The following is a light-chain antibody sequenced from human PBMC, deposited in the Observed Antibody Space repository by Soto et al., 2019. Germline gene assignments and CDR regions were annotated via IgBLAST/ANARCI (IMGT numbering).Light chain of an antibody. V-gene: IGLV2-14*01. CDR2: DVS. Sequence: QSVLTQPASVSGSPGQSITISCTGTSSDVGAYSYVSWYQQHPGKAPKLIIYDVSNRPSGVSNLFSGSKSGNTASLTISGLQAEYDADYYCSSYTSSITLVFGGGTKVTVL. CDR1: SSDVGAYSY. CDR3: SSYTSSITLV. J-gene: IGLJ2*01.